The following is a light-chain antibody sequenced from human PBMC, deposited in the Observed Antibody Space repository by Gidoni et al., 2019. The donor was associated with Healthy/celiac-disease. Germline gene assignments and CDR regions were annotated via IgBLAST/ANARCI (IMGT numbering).Light chain of an antibody. Sequence: QSALTQPASVSRSPGPSITISCTGTSSDVGGYNYVSWYQQHPGKAPKLMIYEVSNRPAGVSNRFSGSGSGNTASLTISERQAEDEADYYCSSYTSSSTLGVFGGGTKLTVL. V-gene: IGLV2-14*01. CDR1: SSDVGGYNY. J-gene: IGLJ3*02. CDR2: EVS. CDR3: SSYTSSSTLGV.